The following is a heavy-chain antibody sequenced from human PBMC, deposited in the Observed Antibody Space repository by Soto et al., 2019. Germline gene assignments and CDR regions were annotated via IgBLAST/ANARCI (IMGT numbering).Heavy chain of an antibody. J-gene: IGHJ3*02. CDR2: IYYGGST. D-gene: IGHD5-18*01. CDR3: ARAEVLHPGYSYGSRAFDI. V-gene: IGHV4-59*01. Sequence: PSETLSLTCTVSGGSISSYYWSWIRQPPGKGLEWIGYIYYGGSTNYNPSLKSRVTMTRDTSISTAYMELSRLRSDDTAVYYCARAEVLHPGYSYGSRAFDIWGQGTMVTVSS. CDR1: GGSISSYY.